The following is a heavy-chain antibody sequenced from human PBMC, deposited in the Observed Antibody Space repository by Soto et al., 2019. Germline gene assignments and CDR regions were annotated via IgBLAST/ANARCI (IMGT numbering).Heavy chain of an antibody. CDR2: IYWDDDK. Sequence: QITLNESGPTVVRPTETLTLTCRFSGFSLTTSGVGVGWIRQSPGKAPEWLALIYWDDDKRYSASLKSRLTITKDTSKHQVVLTVSDLDPTETANYYCAHRVLRTVFGLVTTTAIYFDFWGQGTPVAVSS. CDR1: GFSLTTSGVG. V-gene: IGHV2-5*02. J-gene: IGHJ4*02. CDR3: AHRVLRTVFGLVTTTAIYFDF. D-gene: IGHD3-3*01.